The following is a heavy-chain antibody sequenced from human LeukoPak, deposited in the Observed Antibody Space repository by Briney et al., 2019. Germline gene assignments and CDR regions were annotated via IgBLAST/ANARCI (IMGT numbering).Heavy chain of an antibody. CDR3: AREARGSGRDFDY. CDR1: GFSFSDFF. J-gene: IGHJ4*02. V-gene: IGHV3-11*01. D-gene: IGHD1-26*01. Sequence: PGGSLRLSSAPSGFSFSDFFMSWICQAPGMGLEWISYIGTRSNPIYYADSVKGRFTISRDDAKNSLYLQMNSLRDEDTAVYFCAREARGSGRDFDYWGQGILVTVSS. CDR2: IGTRSNPI.